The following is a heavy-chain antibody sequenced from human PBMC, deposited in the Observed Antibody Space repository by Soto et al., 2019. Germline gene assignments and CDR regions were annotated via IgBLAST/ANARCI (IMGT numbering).Heavy chain of an antibody. Sequence: EVQLVESGGGLVQPGGSLRLSCAASVFTVSSYWMHWVRQAPGKGQVWVSRIRGDESSITYADSVKSRFTISRDNAKNTLYLQMTSLVVDDTAIYYCAREYASLDYWGQGTLVTVSS. D-gene: IGHD2-2*01. CDR1: VFTVSSYW. J-gene: IGHJ4*02. V-gene: IGHV3-74*01. CDR3: AREYASLDY. CDR2: IRGDESSI.